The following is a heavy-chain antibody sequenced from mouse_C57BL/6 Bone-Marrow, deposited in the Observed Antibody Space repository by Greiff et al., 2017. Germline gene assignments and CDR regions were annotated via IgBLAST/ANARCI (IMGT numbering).Heavy chain of an antibody. D-gene: IGHD3-2*02. Sequence: QVQLQQSGAELARPGASVKLSCKASGYTFTSYGISWVKQRTGQGLEWIGEIYPRSGNTYYNEKFKGKATLTADKSSSTAYMELRSLKSEDSAFYCCARRGSSEYFDYWGQGTTLTVSS. CDR2: IYPRSGNT. V-gene: IGHV1-81*01. CDR1: GYTFTSYG. CDR3: ARRGSSEYFDY. J-gene: IGHJ2*01.